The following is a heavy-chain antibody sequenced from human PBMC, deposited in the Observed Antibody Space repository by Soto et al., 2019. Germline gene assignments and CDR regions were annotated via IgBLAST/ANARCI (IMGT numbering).Heavy chain of an antibody. D-gene: IGHD3-22*01. CDR1: GFTFSSYA. V-gene: IGHV3-23*01. CDR2: ISGSGGST. Sequence: GGSLRLSCAASGFTFSSYAMSWVRQAPGKGLEWVSAISGSGGSTYYADSVKGRFTISRDNSKNTLYLQMNSLRAEDTAVYYCAKSGSSGYYYYYYGMDVWGKGTTVTVPQ. CDR3: AKSGSSGYYYYYYGMDV. J-gene: IGHJ6*04.